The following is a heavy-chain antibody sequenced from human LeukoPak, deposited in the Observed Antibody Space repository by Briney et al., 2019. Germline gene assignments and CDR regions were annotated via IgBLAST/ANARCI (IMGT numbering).Heavy chain of an antibody. CDR1: GFFFSSYE. Sequence: GGSLRLSCAASGFFFSSYEMNWIRQAPGKGLEWVPYISSSGSTTYYADSVKGRFTISRDNAKNSLHLQMKSLRADDTAVYYCVRELRVAVPNWFDPWGQGTLVIVSS. J-gene: IGHJ5*02. D-gene: IGHD3-10*01. CDR2: ISSSGSTT. CDR3: VRELRVAVPNWFDP. V-gene: IGHV3-48*03.